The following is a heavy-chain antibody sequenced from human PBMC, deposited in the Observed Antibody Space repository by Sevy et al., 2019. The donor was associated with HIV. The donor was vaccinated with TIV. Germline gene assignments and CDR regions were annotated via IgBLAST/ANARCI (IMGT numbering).Heavy chain of an antibody. CDR1: GFTFSNAC. CDR3: TTHGYDSSGYDPYYFDY. Sequence: GGSLRLSCAASGFTFSNACMSWVRQAPGKGLEWVGRIKSKTDGGTTDYAAPVKGRFTISRDDSKNTLYLQMNSLKTEDTAVYSCTTHGYDSSGYDPYYFDYWGQGTLVTVSS. J-gene: IGHJ4*02. V-gene: IGHV3-15*01. D-gene: IGHD3-22*01. CDR2: IKSKTDGGTT.